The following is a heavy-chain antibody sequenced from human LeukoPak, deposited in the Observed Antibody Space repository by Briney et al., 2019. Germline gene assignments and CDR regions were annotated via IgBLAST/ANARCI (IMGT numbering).Heavy chain of an antibody. CDR2: INHSGST. CDR3: ARGPPLTYYDILTGHDAFDI. D-gene: IGHD3-9*01. Sequence: SETLSLTCAVYGGSFSGYYWSWIRQPPGKGLEWIGEINHSGSTNYNPSLKSRVTISVDTSKNQFSLKLSSVTAADTAVYYCARGPPLTYYDILTGHDAFDIWGQGTMVTVSS. J-gene: IGHJ3*02. V-gene: IGHV4-34*01. CDR1: GGSFSGYY.